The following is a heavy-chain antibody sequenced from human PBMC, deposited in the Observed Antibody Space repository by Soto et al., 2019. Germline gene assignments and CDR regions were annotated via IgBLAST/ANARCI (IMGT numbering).Heavy chain of an antibody. Sequence: SETLSLTCTVSGGSISSSSYYWGWIRQPPGKGLEWIGSIYYSGSTYYNPSLKSRVTISVDTSKNQFSLKLSSVTAADTAVYYCARSREWGGSYYGTEGHAFDIWGQGTMVTVSS. J-gene: IGHJ3*02. V-gene: IGHV4-39*01. CDR3: ARSREWGGSYYGTEGHAFDI. CDR2: IYYSGST. CDR1: GGSISSSSYY. D-gene: IGHD1-26*01.